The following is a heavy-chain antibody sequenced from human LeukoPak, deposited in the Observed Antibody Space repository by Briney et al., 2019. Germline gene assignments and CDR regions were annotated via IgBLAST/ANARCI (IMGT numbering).Heavy chain of an antibody. CDR3: AKVEPESGDAFDI. CDR1: GFTFSSYG. J-gene: IGHJ3*02. D-gene: IGHD1-14*01. V-gene: IGHV3-30*02. CDR2: IRYDGSNK. Sequence: GGSLRLSCAASGFTFSSYGMHWVRQAPGKGLEWVAFIRYDGSNKYYADSVKGRFTISRDNSKNTLYLQMNSLRAEDTAVYYCAKVEPESGDAFDIWGQGTMVTVSS.